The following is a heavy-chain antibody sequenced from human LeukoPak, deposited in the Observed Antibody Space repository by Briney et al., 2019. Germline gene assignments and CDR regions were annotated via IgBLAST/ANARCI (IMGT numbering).Heavy chain of an antibody. Sequence: GGSLRLSCATSGFTFSSFWMSWVRQAPGKGLEWVANINQGGGEKNYVDSVKGRFTISRDSAKSSLYLQMNSLRAEDTAVYYCAKIVLDYAFDPWGQGTLVTVSS. CDR3: AKIVLDYAFDP. V-gene: IGHV3-7*05. D-gene: IGHD4/OR15-4a*01. CDR1: GFTFSSFW. J-gene: IGHJ5*02. CDR2: INQGGGEK.